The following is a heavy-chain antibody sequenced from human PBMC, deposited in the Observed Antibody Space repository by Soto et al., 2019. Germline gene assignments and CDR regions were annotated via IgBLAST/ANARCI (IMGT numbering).Heavy chain of an antibody. D-gene: IGHD6-13*01. CDR1: GGSISSYY. Sequence: SETLSLTCTVSGGSISSYYWSWIRQPPGKGLEWIGYIYYSGSTNYNPSLKSRVTISVDTSKNQFSLKLSSVTAADTAVYYCARVGLVSSSSPSYYYMDVWGKGTTVTVSS. CDR3: ARVGLVSSSSPSYYYMDV. V-gene: IGHV4-59*01. J-gene: IGHJ6*03. CDR2: IYYSGST.